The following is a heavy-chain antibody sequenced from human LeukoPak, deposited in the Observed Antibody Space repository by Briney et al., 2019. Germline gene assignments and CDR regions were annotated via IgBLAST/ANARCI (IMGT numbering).Heavy chain of an antibody. CDR3: ARAPYYGDSSNWFDP. CDR1: GGSISSYY. J-gene: IGHJ5*02. CDR2: IYYSGST. D-gene: IGHD4-17*01. V-gene: IGHV4-59*01. Sequence: PSETLSLTCTVSGGSISSYYLSCIRQPPGKGLEWIGYIYYSGSTNYNPSLKSRVTISVDTSKNQFSLKLSSVTAADTAVYYCARAPYYGDSSNWFDPWGQGTLVTVSS.